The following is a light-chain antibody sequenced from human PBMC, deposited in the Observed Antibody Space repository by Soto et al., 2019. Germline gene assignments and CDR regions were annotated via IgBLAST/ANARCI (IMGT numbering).Light chain of an antibody. J-gene: IGKJ4*01. CDR3: QQYNNWPRAT. CDR1: QSVSSY. V-gene: IGKV3-11*01. CDR2: GAS. Sequence: EIVLTQSPAILSLSPGERATLSCRASQSVSSYLAWYQQKPGQAPRLLIYGASKRATGIPARFSGSGSGTDFTLTISSLQSEDFAVYYWQQYNNWPRATFGGGTKVEIK.